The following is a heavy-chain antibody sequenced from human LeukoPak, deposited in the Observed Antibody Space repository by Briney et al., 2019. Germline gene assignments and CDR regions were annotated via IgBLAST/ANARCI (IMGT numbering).Heavy chain of an antibody. D-gene: IGHD4-17*01. V-gene: IGHV3-53*01. J-gene: IGHJ4*02. CDR2: IYSGGST. CDR3: AKHRENYGDSCLDDY. CDR1: GFTVSSNY. Sequence: PGGSLRLSCAASGFTVSSNYMSWVRQAPGKGLEWVSVIYSGGSTYYADSVKGRFTISRDNSKNTLYVQMNSLRAEDTAVYYCAKHRENYGDSCLDDYWGQGNLVTVSS.